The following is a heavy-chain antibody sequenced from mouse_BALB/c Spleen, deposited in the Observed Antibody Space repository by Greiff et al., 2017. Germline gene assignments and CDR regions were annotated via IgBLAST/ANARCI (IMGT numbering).Heavy chain of an antibody. V-gene: IGHV1-7*01. CDR1: GYTFTSYW. Sequence: QVQLQQSGAELAKPGASVKMSCKASGYTFTSYWMHWVKQRPGQGLEWIGYINPSTGYTEYNQKFKDKATLTADKSSSTAYMQLSSLPSEDSAVYYCAERGVISTRDYAMDYWGQGTSVTVSS. CDR3: AERGVISTRDYAMDY. CDR2: INPSTGYT. J-gene: IGHJ4*01. D-gene: IGHD2-4*01.